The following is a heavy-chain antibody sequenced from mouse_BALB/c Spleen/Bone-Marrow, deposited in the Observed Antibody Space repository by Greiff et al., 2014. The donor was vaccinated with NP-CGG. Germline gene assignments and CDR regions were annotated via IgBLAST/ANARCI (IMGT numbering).Heavy chain of an antibody. J-gene: IGHJ4*01. CDR3: AREREYADYAMDY. CDR2: IRNNADGYTT. D-gene: IGHD5-1*01. V-gene: IGHV7-3*02. CDR1: GFTFTDYY. Sequence: EVQLQQSGGGLVQPGGSLRLSCATSGFTFTDYYMNWVRQPPGKALEWLGFIRNNADGYTTEYSVSVKGRSANSSDTSQIILYLQMTAVRADDSATYYCAREREYADYAMDYWGQGTSVTVSS.